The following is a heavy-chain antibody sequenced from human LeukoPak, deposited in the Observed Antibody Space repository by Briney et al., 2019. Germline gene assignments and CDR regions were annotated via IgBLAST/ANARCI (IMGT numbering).Heavy chain of an antibody. CDR3: ARCDSYGYVSYYMDV. Sequence: ASVKVSCKASGYTFTGYYMHWVRQAPGQGLEWMGWINPNSGGTNYAQKFQGRVTMTRDASISTAYMELSRLRSDDTAVYYCARCDSYGYVSYYMDVWGKGTTVTVSS. CDR1: GYTFTGYY. J-gene: IGHJ6*03. V-gene: IGHV1-2*02. CDR2: INPNSGGT. D-gene: IGHD5-18*01.